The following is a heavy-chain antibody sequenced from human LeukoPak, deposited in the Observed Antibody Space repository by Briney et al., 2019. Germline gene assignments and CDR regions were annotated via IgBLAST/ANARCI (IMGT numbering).Heavy chain of an antibody. Sequence: SETLSLTCTVSGGSISSGSYYWSWIRQPAGKGLEWIGRIYTSGSTNYNPSLKSRVTISVDTSKNQFSLKLSSVTAADTAVYYCARDGWELGDYWGQGTLVTVSS. CDR1: GGSISSGSYY. V-gene: IGHV4-61*02. CDR3: ARDGWELGDY. J-gene: IGHJ4*02. D-gene: IGHD3-10*01. CDR2: IYTSGST.